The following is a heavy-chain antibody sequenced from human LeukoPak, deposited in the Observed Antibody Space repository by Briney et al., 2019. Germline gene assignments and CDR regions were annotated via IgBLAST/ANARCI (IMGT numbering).Heavy chain of an antibody. CDR1: GFTFSSYG. V-gene: IGHV3-30*18. CDR3: AKVGSDTAMDSFDY. Sequence: GGSLRLSCAASGFTFSSYGMHWVRQAPGKGLEWVAVISYDGSNKYYADSVKGRFTISRDNSKSTLYLQMNSLRAEDTAVYYCAKVGSDTAMDSFDYWGQGTLVTVSS. J-gene: IGHJ4*02. CDR2: ISYDGSNK. D-gene: IGHD5-18*01.